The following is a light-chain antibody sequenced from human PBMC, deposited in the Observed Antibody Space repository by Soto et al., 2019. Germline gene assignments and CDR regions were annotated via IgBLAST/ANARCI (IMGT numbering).Light chain of an antibody. Sequence: QSALTQPASVSGSPGQSITISCTGTSSDVVGYNYVSWYQQHPGKAPKLMIYDVSNRPSGVSNRFSGSKSGNTASLTISGLQAEDEADYYCSSYTSSSTLLYVFGTGTRSPS. CDR1: SSDVVGYNY. V-gene: IGLV2-14*01. J-gene: IGLJ1*01. CDR3: SSYTSSSTLLYV. CDR2: DVS.